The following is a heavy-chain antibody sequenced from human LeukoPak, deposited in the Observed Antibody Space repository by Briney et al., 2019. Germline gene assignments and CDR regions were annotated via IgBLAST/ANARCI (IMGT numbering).Heavy chain of an antibody. CDR1: GYTFTSYG. Sequence: ASVKVSCKASGYTFTSYGISWVRQAPGQGLEWMGWISAYNGNTNYAQKLQGRVTMTTDTSTSTAYMELRSLRSDDTAVYYCARDGNYVWGSYRYLKDYWGQGTLVTVSS. CDR2: ISAYNGNT. D-gene: IGHD3-16*02. CDR3: ARDGNYVWGSYRYLKDY. V-gene: IGHV1-18*01. J-gene: IGHJ4*02.